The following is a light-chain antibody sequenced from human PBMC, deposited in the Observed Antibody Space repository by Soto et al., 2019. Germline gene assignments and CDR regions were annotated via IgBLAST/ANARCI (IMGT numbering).Light chain of an antibody. CDR3: QIWSTDIRV. V-gene: IGLV4-69*01. CDR1: SGHNSYA. J-gene: IGLJ3*02. CDR2: LNSDGSH. Sequence: QLVLTQPPSASASLGASVKLTCTLSSGHNSYAIAWHQQQPEKGPRYLMKLNSDGSHSKGGGIPDRFSGSSSGAERYLAISSLKSEDEAEYSCQIWSTDIRVFGGGTKLTVL.